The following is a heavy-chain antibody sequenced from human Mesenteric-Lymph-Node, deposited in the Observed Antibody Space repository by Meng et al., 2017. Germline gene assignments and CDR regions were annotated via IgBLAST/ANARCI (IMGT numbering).Heavy chain of an antibody. J-gene: IGHJ6*02. CDR1: GYTFTSYY. Sequence: ASVKVSCKASGYTFTSYYMHWVRQAPGQGLEWMGIINPSGGSTSYAQKFQGRVTMTRDTSTSTVYMELSSLRSEDTAVYYCARCVDAGTVWRPDYYYGMDVWGQGTTVTVSS. CDR3: ARCVDAGTVWRPDYYYGMDV. D-gene: IGHD1-14*01. CDR2: INPSGGST. V-gene: IGHV1-46*01.